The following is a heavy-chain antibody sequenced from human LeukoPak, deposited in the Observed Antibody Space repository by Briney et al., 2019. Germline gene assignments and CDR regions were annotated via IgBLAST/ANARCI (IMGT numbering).Heavy chain of an antibody. CDR1: GFTVSNNY. J-gene: IGHJ4*02. CDR3: AKDLDDILTGYYASGQNFDY. D-gene: IGHD3-9*01. V-gene: IGHV3-53*05. CDR2: IYMGGGT. Sequence: GGSLRLSCAASGFTVSNNYMTWVRQAPGKGLEWVSVIYMGGGTYYPDSVKGRFTISRDNSKNTLYLQMNSLRAEGTAVYYCAKDLDDILTGYYASGQNFDYWGQGTLVTVSS.